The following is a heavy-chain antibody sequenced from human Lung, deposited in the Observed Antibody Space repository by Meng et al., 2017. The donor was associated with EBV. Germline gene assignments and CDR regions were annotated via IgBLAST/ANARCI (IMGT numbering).Heavy chain of an antibody. Sequence: QVQQQQWGEGLVKPAETLSLTCAVNGGSLSGAYWNWIRQPPGKGLEWIGEIIHGGSPSYNPSLKSRVTISIDTSKNQLSLMLSSVTAADTAVYYCARRPTGIDYWGQGTLVTVSS. CDR1: GGSLSGAY. CDR2: IIHGGSP. V-gene: IGHV4-34*12. J-gene: IGHJ4*02. CDR3: ARRPTGIDY. D-gene: IGHD2-8*02.